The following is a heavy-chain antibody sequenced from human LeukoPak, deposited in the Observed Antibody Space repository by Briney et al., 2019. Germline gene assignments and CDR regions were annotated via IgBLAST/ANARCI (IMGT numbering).Heavy chain of an antibody. CDR1: GFTFSSYW. V-gene: IGHV3-74*01. J-gene: IGHJ3*02. CDR3: STGSGHAFDI. Sequence: GGSLRLSCAASGFTFSSYWMHWVRQVPGKGLVWVSRINSDGSSTSYADSVKGRFTSSRDNAKNTLYVQMNSLRAEDTAVYYCSTGSGHAFDIWGRGTMVTVSS. D-gene: IGHD3-10*01. CDR2: INSDGSST.